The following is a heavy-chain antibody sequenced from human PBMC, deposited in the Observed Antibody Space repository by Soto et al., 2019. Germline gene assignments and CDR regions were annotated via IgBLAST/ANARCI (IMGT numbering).Heavy chain of an antibody. J-gene: IGHJ4*02. CDR3: VRKHGDYDY. CDR1: GFTFNTYS. D-gene: IGHD4-17*01. CDR2: ISASTKYI. Sequence: EVQLVECGGGLVKPGGSVRLSCAASGFTFNTYSMSWVRQAPGKGLEWVSSISASTKYIFYTDSVKGRFTVSRDNAKNSMSLQMNSLRAEDTAVYYCVRKHGDYDYRRQGALVTVSS. V-gene: IGHV3-21*01.